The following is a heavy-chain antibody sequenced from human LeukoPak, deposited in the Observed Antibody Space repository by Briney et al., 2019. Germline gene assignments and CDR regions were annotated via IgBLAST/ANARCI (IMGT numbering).Heavy chain of an antibody. J-gene: IGHJ4*02. Sequence: PGGSQRLSCAASGFTFSSYWMSWVRQAPGNGLEWVANIKQDGSEKYYVDSVKGRFTISRDNAKNSLYLQMNSLRAEDTAVYYCAREGLIPRRGMAYYFDYWGQGTLVTVSS. CDR3: AREGLIPRRGMAYYFDY. V-gene: IGHV3-7*01. D-gene: IGHD1-14*01. CDR2: IKQDGSEK. CDR1: GFTFSSYW.